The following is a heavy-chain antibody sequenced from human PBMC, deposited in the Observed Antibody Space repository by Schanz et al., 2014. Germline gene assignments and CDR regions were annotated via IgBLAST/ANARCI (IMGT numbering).Heavy chain of an antibody. CDR2: MSGSGSTA. CDR1: GFTFSTYA. D-gene: IGHD5-12*01. J-gene: IGHJ3*01. V-gene: IGHV3-23*04. CDR3: ARDEGKDGYNLAFDV. Sequence: EVQLVESGGGLVQPGGSLRLSCSASGFTFSTYAMSWVRQAPGQGLEWVSGMSGSGSTADYADSVKGRFTISRDNSKNMVFLQMNSLRVEDTAIYYCARDEGKDGYNLAFDVWGQGTLVTVSS.